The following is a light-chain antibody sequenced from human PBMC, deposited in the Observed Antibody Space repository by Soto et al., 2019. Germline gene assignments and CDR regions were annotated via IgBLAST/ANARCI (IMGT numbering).Light chain of an antibody. J-gene: IGLJ1*01. V-gene: IGLV2-8*01. CDR3: TSYAGSGKYV. Sequence: QSVLTQPPSTSGSPGQSVSISCTGSSSDVGAYNYVSWYQQHPGKAPKLIIYEVSKRPSGVPDRFSGSKSGNAASLTVSGMEAEDEADYYSTSYAGSGKYVLLTGNKVDVL. CDR1: SSDVGAYNY. CDR2: EVS.